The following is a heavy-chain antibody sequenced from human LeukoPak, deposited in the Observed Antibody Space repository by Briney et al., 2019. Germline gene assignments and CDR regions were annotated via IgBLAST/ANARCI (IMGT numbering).Heavy chain of an antibody. D-gene: IGHD1-26*01. J-gene: IGHJ4*02. CDR2: ILQDGSEK. CDR1: GFTFSSYW. Sequence: AGSLRLSCAASGFTFSSYWMSWVRQTPGKGLEWVAIILQDGSEKHYVASVKGRFTISRDNAKHSVYLQMNGLRAEDTAVYSCARAGAYSRSSPAGLWGQGTLVTVSS. V-gene: IGHV3-7*01. CDR3: ARAGAYSRSSPAGL.